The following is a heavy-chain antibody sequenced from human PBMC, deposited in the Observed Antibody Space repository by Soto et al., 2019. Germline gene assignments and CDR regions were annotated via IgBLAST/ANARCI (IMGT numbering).Heavy chain of an antibody. Sequence: SGTLSLTCTVSGGSISSYYWGWIRQPPGKGLEWIGYIYYSGSTNYNPSLKSRVTISVDTSKNQFSLKLSSVTAADTAVYYCARVTEWLRSYNWFDPWGQGTLVTVS. CDR2: IYYSGST. CDR3: ARVTEWLRSYNWFDP. V-gene: IGHV4-59*07. CDR1: GGSISSYY. J-gene: IGHJ5*02. D-gene: IGHD5-12*01.